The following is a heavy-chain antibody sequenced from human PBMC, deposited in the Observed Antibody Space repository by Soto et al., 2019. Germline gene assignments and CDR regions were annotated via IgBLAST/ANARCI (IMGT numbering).Heavy chain of an antibody. Sequence: QVQLVESGGGVVQPGRSLRLSCAASGFTFSSYAMHWVRQAPGKGLEWVAVISYDGSNKYYADSVKGRFTISRDNSKNTLYLQMNSLRAEDTAVYYCAREVSSVAYYYGMDVW. D-gene: IGHD2-15*01. J-gene: IGHJ6*01. CDR2: ISYDGSNK. CDR3: AREVSSVAYYYGMDV. CDR1: GFTFSSYA. V-gene: IGHV3-30-3*01.